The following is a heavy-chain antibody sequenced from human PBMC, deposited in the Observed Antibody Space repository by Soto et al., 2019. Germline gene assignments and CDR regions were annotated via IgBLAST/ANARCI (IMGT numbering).Heavy chain of an antibody. CDR1: GGSISRYH. Sequence: PSEALSLTCPVSGGSISRYHWSGIRQPPGKGLEWIGYIYYSGSTNYNPSLKSRVTISVDTSKNQFSLKLSSVTAADTAVYYCASGSYSSSWYGDYYYGMDVWGQGTTVT. D-gene: IGHD6-13*01. CDR3: ASGSYSSSWYGDYYYGMDV. J-gene: IGHJ6*02. CDR2: IYYSGST. V-gene: IGHV4-59*01.